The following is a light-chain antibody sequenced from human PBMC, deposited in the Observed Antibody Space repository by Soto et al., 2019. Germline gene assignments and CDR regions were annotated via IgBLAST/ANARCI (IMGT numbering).Light chain of an antibody. J-gene: IGKJ1*01. CDR3: QQTYRTPRT. V-gene: IGKV1-39*01. Sequence: GDRVTSTCRASQSISSWLAWYQQKPGKAPKLLIYAASSLERGVPSRFSGSGSGTDFTLTISSLRPEDFATYYGQQTYRTPRTFGHGTKVDI. CDR2: AAS. CDR1: QSISSW.